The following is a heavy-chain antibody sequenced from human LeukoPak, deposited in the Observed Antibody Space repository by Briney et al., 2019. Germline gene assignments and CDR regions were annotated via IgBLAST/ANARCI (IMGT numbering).Heavy chain of an antibody. CDR2: INTNNVNR. CDR1: GYTFTSYG. CDR3: ARAGQLDY. J-gene: IGHJ4*02. Sequence: GASVKVSCKASGYTFTSYGINWGRQAHGQGLEWMGWINTNNVNRNYAQKLQGRVTMTTDTSTNTAYMELMSLTSDDTAVYYCARAGQLDYWGQGTLVTVSS. D-gene: IGHD1-1*01. V-gene: IGHV1-18*01.